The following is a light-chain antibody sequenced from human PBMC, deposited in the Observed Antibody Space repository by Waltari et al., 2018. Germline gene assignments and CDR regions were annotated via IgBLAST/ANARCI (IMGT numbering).Light chain of an antibody. CDR3: MQGAYWPYT. CDR1: PAVVSGDGKTY. Sequence: DVLMTQSPLSLPVTLGQPASISCRSSPAVVSGDGKTYVNWFQQTPGLSPRRLISLLSNRESGVPDRVFGSRSRNTLTLHISRVEAEEVGIYYGMQGAYWPYTFGHGINLEI. CDR2: LLS. J-gene: IGKJ2*01. V-gene: IGKV2-30*01.